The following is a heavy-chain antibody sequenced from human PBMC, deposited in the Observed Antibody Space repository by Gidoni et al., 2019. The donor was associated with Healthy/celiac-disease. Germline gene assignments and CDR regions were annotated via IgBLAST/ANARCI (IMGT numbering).Heavy chain of an antibody. CDR1: GFTFYDYD. V-gene: IGHV3-9*01. Sequence: EVQLVESGGGLVQPGRSLRLSCAASGFTFYDYDRHWVRQAPGKGLEGVSCISWNSGSIGYADSVKGRFTISRDNAKNSLYLQMNSLRAEDTALYYCAKDRDGDYFYYFDYWGQGTLVTVSS. CDR3: AKDRDGDYFYYFDY. D-gene: IGHD4-17*01. J-gene: IGHJ4*02. CDR2: ISWNSGSI.